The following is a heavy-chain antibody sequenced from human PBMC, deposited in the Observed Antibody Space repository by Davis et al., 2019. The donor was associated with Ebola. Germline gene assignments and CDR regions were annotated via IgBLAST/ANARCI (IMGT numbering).Heavy chain of an antibody. CDR2: IQSKTDGGTT. J-gene: IGHJ4*02. CDR1: GFTFSNAW. V-gene: IGHV3-15*01. CDR3: TTDGRYCSTTSCYNFDY. D-gene: IGHD2-2*02. Sequence: PGGSLRLSCAASGFTFSNAWMSWVRQAPGKGLEWVGRIQSKTDGGTTDYAAPVKGRITISRDDSKNTLFLQMNSLKTEDTAVYYCTTDGRYCSTTSCYNFDYWGQGTLVTVSS.